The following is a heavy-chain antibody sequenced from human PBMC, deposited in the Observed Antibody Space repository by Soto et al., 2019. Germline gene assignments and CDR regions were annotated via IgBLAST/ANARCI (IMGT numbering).Heavy chain of an antibody. D-gene: IGHD3-22*01. V-gene: IGHV4-39*01. CDR1: GGSISSSSYY. CDR2: IYYSGST. Sequence: SDTLSLTCTVSGGSISSSSYYWGWIRQPPGKGLEWIGSIYYSGSTYYTPSLKSRVTISVDTSKNQFSLKLSSVTAADTAVYYCARHRVGGLYYDSSGYYFDYWGQGTLVTVSS. CDR3: ARHRVGGLYYDSSGYYFDY. J-gene: IGHJ4*02.